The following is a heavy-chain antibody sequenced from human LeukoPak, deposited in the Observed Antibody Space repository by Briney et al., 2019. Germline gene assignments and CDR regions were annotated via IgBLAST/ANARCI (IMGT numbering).Heavy chain of an antibody. CDR1: GFTFSSYA. V-gene: IGHV3-23*01. CDR3: AKRKNGYNNVYLDY. CDR2: ISGSGGST. J-gene: IGHJ4*02. D-gene: IGHD5-24*01. Sequence: GGSLRLXCAASGFTFSSYAMSWVRQAPGKGLEWVSAISGSGGSTYYADSVKGRFTISRDNSKNTLYLQMNSLRAEDTAVYYCAKRKNGYNNVYLDYWGQGTLVTVSS.